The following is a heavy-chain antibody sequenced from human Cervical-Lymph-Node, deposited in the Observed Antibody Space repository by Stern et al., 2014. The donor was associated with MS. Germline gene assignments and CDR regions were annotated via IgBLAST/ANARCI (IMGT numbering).Heavy chain of an antibody. J-gene: IGHJ3*02. CDR3: ARDRRLTWGLAQQYHAFDI. V-gene: IGHV1-18*01. D-gene: IGHD3-16*01. Sequence: QVQLVQSGVEVKKPGASVKVSCKAHGYTFTSCGISWVRQAPGHGLEWMGWISVYNGKTKYAEKHQGRVTMTTDTSTSTAYMEVRTLTSNDTAVYFCARDRRLTWGLAQQYHAFDIWGQGTMVTVSS. CDR1: GYTFTSCG. CDR2: ISVYNGKT.